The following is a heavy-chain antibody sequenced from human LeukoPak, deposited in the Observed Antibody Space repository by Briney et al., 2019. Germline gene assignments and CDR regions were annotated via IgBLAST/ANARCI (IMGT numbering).Heavy chain of an antibody. J-gene: IGHJ3*02. Sequence: GGSLRLSWAASGFTFSSYWMHSVRQAPGEGLVWVSAIRGDGSQTFYAGCVKGRFTISRDNAKNTLYLQMNSLRVEDTAVYFCAREADDFDNWGQGTMVTVSS. CDR3: AREADDFDN. CDR1: GFTFSSYW. CDR2: IRGDGSQT. V-gene: IGHV3-74*01.